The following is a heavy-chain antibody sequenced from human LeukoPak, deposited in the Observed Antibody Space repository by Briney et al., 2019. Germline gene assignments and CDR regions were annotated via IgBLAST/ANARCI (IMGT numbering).Heavy chain of an antibody. J-gene: IGHJ4*02. Sequence: ASVKVSCKASGYTFTSYDINWVRQATGQGLEWMGWMNPNSGNTGYAQKFQGRVTMTRSTSISTAYMELSSLRSEDTAVYYCARDLNGGYYYGYWGQGTLVTVSS. CDR3: ARDLNGGYYYGY. D-gene: IGHD3-22*01. V-gene: IGHV1-8*01. CDR2: MNPNSGNT. CDR1: GYTFTSYD.